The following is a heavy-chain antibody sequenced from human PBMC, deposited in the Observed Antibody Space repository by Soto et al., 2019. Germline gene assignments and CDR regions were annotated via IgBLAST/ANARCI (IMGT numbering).Heavy chain of an antibody. D-gene: IGHD3-22*01. Sequence: GGSLRLSCAASGFTFSSYWMSWVSQAPGKGLEWVANIKQDGSEKYYVDSVKGRFTISRDNAKNSLYLQMNSLRAEDTAVYYCARDPANYYDSSGYYYGMDVWGQGTTVTVSS. CDR3: ARDPANYYDSSGYYYGMDV. V-gene: IGHV3-7*01. CDR2: IKQDGSEK. J-gene: IGHJ6*02. CDR1: GFTFSSYW.